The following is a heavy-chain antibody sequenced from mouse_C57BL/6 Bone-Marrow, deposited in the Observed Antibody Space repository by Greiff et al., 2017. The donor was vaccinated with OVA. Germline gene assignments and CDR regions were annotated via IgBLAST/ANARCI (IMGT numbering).Heavy chain of an antibody. CDR3: ARRGKYYGSSPFAY. CDR2: IHPNSGST. CDR1: GYTFTSYW. V-gene: IGHV1-64*01. Sequence: QVQLQQPGAELVKPGASVKLSCKASGYTFTSYWMHWVKQRPGQGLEWIGMIHPNSGSTNYNEKFKSKATLTVDKSSSTAYMQLSSLTSEDSAVYYCARRGKYYGSSPFAYWGQGTLVTVSA. D-gene: IGHD1-1*01. J-gene: IGHJ3*01.